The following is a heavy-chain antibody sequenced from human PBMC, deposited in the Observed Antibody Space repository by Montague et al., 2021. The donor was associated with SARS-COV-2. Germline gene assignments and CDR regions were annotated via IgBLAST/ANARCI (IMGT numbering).Heavy chain of an antibody. CDR1: GGSISSGSYY. V-gene: IGHV4-61*02. Sequence: TLSLTCTVSGGSISSGSYYWSWIRQPAGKGLEWIGRIYTSGSTNYNPSLKSRVTISVDTSKNQFSLKLSSVTAADTAVYYCARSSGGYCSSTSYYSYYYYCMDVWGKGTTVTVSS. D-gene: IGHD2-2*01. J-gene: IGHJ6*03. CDR2: IYTSGST. CDR3: ARSSGGYCSSTSYYSYYYYCMDV.